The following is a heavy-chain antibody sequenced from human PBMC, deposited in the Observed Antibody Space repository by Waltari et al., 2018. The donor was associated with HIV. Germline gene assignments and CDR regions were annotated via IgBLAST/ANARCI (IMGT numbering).Heavy chain of an antibody. V-gene: IGHV3-7*01. D-gene: IGHD2-2*02. Sequence: EVQLVESGGGLVQPGGSLRLSCAASGFTFSNFWMSWVRQAPGKGLEWVANIKQDGSDKDYVDSVKGRFTISRDNAKNSLYLQMNSLRAEDTAVYYCASPSIRAGMDVWGQGTTVTVSS. J-gene: IGHJ6*02. CDR1: GFTFSNFW. CDR3: ASPSIRAGMDV. CDR2: IKQDGSDK.